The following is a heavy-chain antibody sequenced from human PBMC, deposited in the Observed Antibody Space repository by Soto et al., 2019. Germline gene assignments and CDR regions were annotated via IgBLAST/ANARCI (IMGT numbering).Heavy chain of an antibody. J-gene: IGHJ4*02. CDR1: GFTFSSYS. V-gene: IGHV3-48*02. D-gene: IGHD3-3*01. Sequence: GGSLRLSCAASGFTFSSYSMNWVRQAPGKGLEWVSYISSSSSTIYYADSVKGRFTISRDNAKNSLYLQMNSLRDEDTAVYYCAREEATIFGVVTTSDYWGQGTLVTVSS. CDR3: AREEATIFGVVTTSDY. CDR2: ISSSSSTI.